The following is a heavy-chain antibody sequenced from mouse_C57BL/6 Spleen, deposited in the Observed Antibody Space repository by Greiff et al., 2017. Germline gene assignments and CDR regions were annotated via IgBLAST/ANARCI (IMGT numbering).Heavy chain of an antibody. CDR1: GYTFISSW. J-gene: IGHJ1*03. CDR3: ARWGATGVYWYFDV. Sequence: VQLQQSGAELAKPGASVKLSCKASGYTFISSWMHWVKQRPGQGLEWIGYINPSSGYTKYNQKFKDKAPLAADKASSTAYMQLSSLTYEDSAVYYCARWGATGVYWYFDVWGTGTTVTVSS. D-gene: IGHD4-1*01. V-gene: IGHV1-7*01. CDR2: INPSSGYT.